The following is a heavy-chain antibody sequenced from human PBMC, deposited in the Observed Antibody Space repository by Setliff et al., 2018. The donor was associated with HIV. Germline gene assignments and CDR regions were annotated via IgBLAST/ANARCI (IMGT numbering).Heavy chain of an antibody. V-gene: IGHV4-30-4*01. Sequence: SETLSLTCTVSGGSISSDDHYWSWIRQPPGKGLEWIGYIYHTGATYYKSSLESRLTISVDTSKNQFSLKLNSVTAAYTAVYFCARMSISASVYFDYWGQGSQVTVSS. CDR2: IYHTGAT. J-gene: IGHJ4*02. D-gene: IGHD6-25*01. CDR1: GGSISSDDHY. CDR3: ARMSISASVYFDY.